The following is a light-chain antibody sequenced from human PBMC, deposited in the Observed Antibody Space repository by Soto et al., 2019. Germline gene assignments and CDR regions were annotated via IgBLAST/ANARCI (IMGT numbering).Light chain of an antibody. CDR2: EVS. CDR3: SSYISSSTFVV. J-gene: IGLJ2*01. V-gene: IGLV2-14*01. CDR1: SRDVGGYNY. Sequence: QSVLTQPASVSGSPGQSITISCTGTSRDVGGYNYVSWHQQHPGKAPKVIITEVSNRPSGVSNRFSGSKSGNTASLTISGRQAEDEADYYCSSYISSSTFVVFGGGTRLTVL.